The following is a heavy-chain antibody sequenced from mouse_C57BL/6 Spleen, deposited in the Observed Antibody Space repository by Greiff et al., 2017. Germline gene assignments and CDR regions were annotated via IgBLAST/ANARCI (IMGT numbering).Heavy chain of an antibody. CDR3: ARSGYYSNPYWYFDV. V-gene: IGHV1-64*01. J-gene: IGHJ1*03. CDR1: GYTFTSYW. Sequence: QVQLQQPGAELVKPGASVKLSCKASGYTFTSYWMHWVKQRPGQGLEWIGMIHPNSGSTNYNEKFKSKDTLTVDKSSSTAYMQLRSLTSEDSAVYYCARSGYYSNPYWYFDVWGTGTTVTVSS. CDR2: IHPNSGST. D-gene: IGHD2-5*01.